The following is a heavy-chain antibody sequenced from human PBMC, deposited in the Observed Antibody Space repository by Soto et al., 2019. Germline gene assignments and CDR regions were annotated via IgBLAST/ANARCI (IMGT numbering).Heavy chain of an antibody. CDR2: IYWDDDK. J-gene: IGHJ4*02. CDR3: AHRILRTVFGLVTTTAIYFDF. D-gene: IGHD3-3*01. V-gene: IGHV2-5*02. CDR1: GFSLTTSGVG. Sequence: QITLNESGPPVVNPAETLTLTCTFSGFSLTTSGVGVGWIRQSPGKAPEWLALIYWDDDKRYSASLKSRLTIPKDTSKNQVVLTMAGVDPADTATYYCAHRILRTVFGLVTTTAIYFDFWGQGTPVVVSS.